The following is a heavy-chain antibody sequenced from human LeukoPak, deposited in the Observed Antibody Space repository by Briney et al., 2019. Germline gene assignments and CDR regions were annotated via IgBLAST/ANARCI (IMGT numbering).Heavy chain of an antibody. CDR2: IYYNGDT. V-gene: IGHV4-39*01. CDR3: ARLRGYTSGNPGY. D-gene: IGHD5-18*01. CDR1: GGSISSYY. Sequence: SETLSLTCTVSGGSISSYYWGWIRQPPGKGLEWIGSIYYNGDTYYNSSLKSRLTISVDTSKNQFTLKLSSMTAADTALYYCARLRGYTSGNPGYWGQGSLVTVSS. J-gene: IGHJ4*02.